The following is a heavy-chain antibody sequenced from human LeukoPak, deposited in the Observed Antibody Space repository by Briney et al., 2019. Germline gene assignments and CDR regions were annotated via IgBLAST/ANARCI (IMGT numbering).Heavy chain of an antibody. CDR1: GYTFTSYD. Sequence: ASVKVSCKASGYTFTSYDINWVRQATGQGLEWMGWMNPNSGNTGYAQKFQGRVTMTRNTSISTAYMELSSLRSEDTAVYYCARGRGLLLWFGEKAFDIWGHGTMVTVSS. CDR3: ARGRGLLLWFGEKAFDI. D-gene: IGHD3-10*01. J-gene: IGHJ3*02. CDR2: MNPNSGNT. V-gene: IGHV1-8*01.